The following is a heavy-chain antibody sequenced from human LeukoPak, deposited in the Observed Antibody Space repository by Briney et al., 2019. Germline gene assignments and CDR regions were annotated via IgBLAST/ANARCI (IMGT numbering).Heavy chain of an antibody. J-gene: IGHJ5*02. CDR1: GGSFSGYY. D-gene: IGHD3-10*01. CDR2: INHSGST. Sequence: SETLSLTCAVYGGSFSGYYWSWIRQPPGKGLEWIGEINHSGSTNYNPSLKSRVTISVDTSKNQFSLRLSSVTAADTAVYYCARAPVNGSGSYPDNWFDPWGQGTLVTVSS. V-gene: IGHV4-34*01. CDR3: ARAPVNGSGSYPDNWFDP.